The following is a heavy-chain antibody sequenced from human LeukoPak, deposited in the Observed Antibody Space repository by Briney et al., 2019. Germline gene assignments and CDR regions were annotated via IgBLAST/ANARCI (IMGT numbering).Heavy chain of an antibody. CDR3: ARDLTQLALFDY. CDR2: IWYDGSNK. J-gene: IGHJ4*02. CDR1: GLTFSNYG. Sequence: GGSLGLSCAASGLTFSNYGMHWVRQAPGKGLEWVAVIWYDGSNKYYADSVKGRFTLSRDNSKNTLFLQMNSLRPEDTAVYFCARDLTQLALFDYWGQGTLVTVSS. D-gene: IGHD6-13*01. V-gene: IGHV3-33*01.